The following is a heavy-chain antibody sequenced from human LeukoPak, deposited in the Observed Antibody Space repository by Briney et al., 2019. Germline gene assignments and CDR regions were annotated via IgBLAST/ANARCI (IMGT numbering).Heavy chain of an antibody. CDR3: ARGSRFDP. J-gene: IGHJ5*02. CDR2: INPNSGGT. V-gene: IGHV1-2*02. Sequence: RASVKLSCTASGYTFTGYYMRWVRQAPGQGLEWMGWINPNSGGTNYAQKVQGRVTMTRDTSISTAYMELSRLRSDDTAVYYCARGSRFDPWGQGTLVTVSS. CDR1: GYTFTGYY.